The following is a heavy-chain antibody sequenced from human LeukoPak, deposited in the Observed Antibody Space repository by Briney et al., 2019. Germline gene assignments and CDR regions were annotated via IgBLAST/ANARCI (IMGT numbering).Heavy chain of an antibody. CDR3: ARGGRITMFGVVIMRGAFDI. CDR1: GGSISSYY. V-gene: IGHV4-59*01. D-gene: IGHD3-3*01. Sequence: PSETLSLTCAVSGGSISSYYWSWIRQPPGRGLEWIGYIYYSGSTNYNPSLKSRVTISVDTPKNQFSLKLSSVTAADTAVYYCARGGRITMFGVVIMRGAFDIWGQGTMVTVSS. CDR2: IYYSGST. J-gene: IGHJ3*02.